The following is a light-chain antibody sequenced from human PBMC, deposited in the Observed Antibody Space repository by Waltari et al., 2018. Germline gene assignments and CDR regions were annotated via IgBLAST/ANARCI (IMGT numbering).Light chain of an antibody. Sequence: QSALTQPRSVSGSPGQSVTISCTGTDSDFGDYPYVSWYQQRPGKVPTLILYDVSQRPSGVPDRFSGSNSGNTASLTISGLQPEDEADYYCCSYIGRFGTGTKVSVL. J-gene: IGLJ1*01. CDR3: CSYIGR. CDR2: DVS. CDR1: DSDFGDYPY. V-gene: IGLV2-11*01.